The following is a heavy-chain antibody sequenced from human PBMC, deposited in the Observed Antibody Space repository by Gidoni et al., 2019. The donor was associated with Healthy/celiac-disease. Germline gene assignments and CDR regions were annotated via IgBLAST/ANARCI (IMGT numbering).Heavy chain of an antibody. Sequence: EVQLVESGGGLVKPGGSLRLSCAASGFTFSNAWMNWVRQAPGKGLEWVGRIKSKTDGGTTDYAAPVKGRFTISRDDSKNTLYLQMNSLKTEDTAVYYCTTDPLYLYYSSSWPTFYYYMDVWGKGTTVTVSS. V-gene: IGHV3-15*07. D-gene: IGHD6-13*01. CDR2: IKSKTDGGTT. CDR3: TTDPLYLYYSSSWPTFYYYMDV. CDR1: GFTFSNAW. J-gene: IGHJ6*03.